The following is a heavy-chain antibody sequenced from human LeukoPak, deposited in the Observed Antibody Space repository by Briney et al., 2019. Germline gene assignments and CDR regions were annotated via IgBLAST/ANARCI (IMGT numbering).Heavy chain of an antibody. Sequence: PGGSLRLSCAASGFSFSDYGMNWVRRAPGKGLEWLSHINSNGAVISYADSVKGRFTISSDTAKSSLYLQMNSLQIEDTAIYFCARDPDGDYDFDYWGQGTLVTVSS. CDR2: INSNGAVI. D-gene: IGHD4-17*01. CDR3: ARDPDGDYDFDY. J-gene: IGHJ4*02. V-gene: IGHV3-48*01. CDR1: GFSFSDYG.